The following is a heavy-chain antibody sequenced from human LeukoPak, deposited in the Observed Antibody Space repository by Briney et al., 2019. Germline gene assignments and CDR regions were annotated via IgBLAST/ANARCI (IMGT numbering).Heavy chain of an antibody. D-gene: IGHD7-27*01. CDR1: GFTFSRNG. CDR2: ITPDAGRT. CDR3: VQDWAWGAFGY. V-gene: IGHV3-23*01. Sequence: GGSLRLSCAASGFTFSRNGMAWVRQAPGKGLEWVSGITPDAGRTYYADSVKGRFTIYRDNSKNTVYLQMNSLGAEDTAVYYCVQDWAWGAFGYWGQGTLLTVSS. J-gene: IGHJ4*02.